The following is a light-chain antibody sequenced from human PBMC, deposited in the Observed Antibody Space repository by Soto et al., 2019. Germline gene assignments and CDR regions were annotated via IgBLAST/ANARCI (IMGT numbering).Light chain of an antibody. CDR2: GAS. CDR1: QSVTSSS. V-gene: IGKV3-20*01. J-gene: IGKJ5*01. CDR3: QQYGSSPRT. Sequence: EIVLTQFPGTLSLSPGERATLSCRASQSVTSSSLAWYQQKVGRAPRVLIYGASNRATGIPDRFSGSGSGTDFTLTITGLEPEDFAVYYCQQYGSSPRTFGQGTRLESK.